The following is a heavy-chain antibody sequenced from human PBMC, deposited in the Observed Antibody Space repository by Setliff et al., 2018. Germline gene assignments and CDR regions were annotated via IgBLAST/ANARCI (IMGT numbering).Heavy chain of an antibody. D-gene: IGHD1-1*01. CDR3: ARTGTYRYFDY. CDR2: IHHSGKA. Sequence: KPSETLSLTCAVSGFSISSGYYWGWIRQPPGKGLEWIVNIHHSGKAYYNPSLKSRVTMSVDTSKNHVSLKLSSVTAADTAVYYCARTGTYRYFDYWGQGALVTVSS. CDR1: GFSISSGYY. J-gene: IGHJ4*02. V-gene: IGHV4-38-2*01.